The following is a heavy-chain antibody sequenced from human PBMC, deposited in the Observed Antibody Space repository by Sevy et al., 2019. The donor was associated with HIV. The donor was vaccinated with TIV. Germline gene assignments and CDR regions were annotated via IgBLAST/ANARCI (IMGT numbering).Heavy chain of an antibody. V-gene: IGHV3-33*01. CDR3: ARERVYDYVWGSYRPTYYYYYGMDV. CDR1: GFTFSSYG. Sequence: GGSLRLSCAASGFTFSSYGMHWVRQAPGKGLEWVAVIWYDGSNKYYADSVKGRFTISRDNSKNTLYLQMNSLRAEDTAVYYCARERVYDYVWGSYRPTYYYYYGMDVWGQRTTVTVSS. D-gene: IGHD3-16*02. CDR2: IWYDGSNK. J-gene: IGHJ6*02.